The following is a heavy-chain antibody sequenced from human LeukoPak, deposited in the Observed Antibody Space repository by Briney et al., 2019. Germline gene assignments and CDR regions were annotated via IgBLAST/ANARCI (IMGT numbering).Heavy chain of an antibody. V-gene: IGHV3-53*01. CDR3: AKGLGAPTFDH. J-gene: IGHJ4*02. Sequence: PGGSLRLSCAASGFTVSSNYMSWVRQAPGKGLEWVSIIYSTGTTYYSAYVKGGFTIYRDNSKNTVYLQMNSLRAEDTAVYYCAKGLGAPTFDHWGQGTLVTVSS. CDR2: IYSTGTT. D-gene: IGHD1-26*01. CDR1: GFTVSSNY.